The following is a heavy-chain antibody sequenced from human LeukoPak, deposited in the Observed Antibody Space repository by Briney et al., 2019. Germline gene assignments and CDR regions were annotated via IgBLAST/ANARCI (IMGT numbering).Heavy chain of an antibody. Sequence: ASVKVSCKASGYTFTGYYMHWVRQAPGQGLEWMGWISAYNGNTNYAQKLQGRVTMTTDTSTSTAYMELRSLRSDDTAVYYCARGEGGDGYDLSDYYYMDVWGKGTTVTVSS. CDR3: ARGEGGDGYDLSDYYYMDV. D-gene: IGHD5-24*01. CDR2: ISAYNGNT. V-gene: IGHV1-18*04. CDR1: GYTFTGYY. J-gene: IGHJ6*03.